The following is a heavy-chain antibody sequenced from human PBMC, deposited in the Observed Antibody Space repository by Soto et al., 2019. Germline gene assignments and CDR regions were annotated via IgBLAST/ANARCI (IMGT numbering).Heavy chain of an antibody. CDR2: ISAYNGDT. J-gene: IGHJ4*02. D-gene: IGHD1-26*01. Sequence: QAQLVQSGAEVKKPGASVKVSCRASGYTFSSYGYAWVRQAPGQGLEWMGWISAYNGDTNYAQKFQDRLTLTTVTSTTAAYMELMNLGSDQTAVYYGARSGAYCTCITCLSDSFWCLGTLVTVSS. V-gene: IGHV1-18*01. CDR3: ARSGAYCTCITCLSDSF. CDR1: GYTFSSYG.